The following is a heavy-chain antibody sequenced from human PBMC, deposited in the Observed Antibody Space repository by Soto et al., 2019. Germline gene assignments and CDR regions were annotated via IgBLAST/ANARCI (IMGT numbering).Heavy chain of an antibody. D-gene: IGHD5-18*01. Sequence: SLRLSCAASGFTFSSYAMSWVRQAPGKGLEWVSAISGSGGSTYYADSVKGRFTISRDNSKNTLYLQMNSLRAEDTAVYYCAKDAGSDGPDYYYYYYGMDVWGQGTTVTVSS. V-gene: IGHV3-23*01. CDR1: GFTFSSYA. CDR2: ISGSGGST. J-gene: IGHJ6*02. CDR3: AKDAGSDGPDYYYYYYGMDV.